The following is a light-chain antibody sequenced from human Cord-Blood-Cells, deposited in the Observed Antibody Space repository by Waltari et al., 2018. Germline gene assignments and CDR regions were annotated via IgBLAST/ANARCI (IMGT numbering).Light chain of an antibody. Sequence: QSALPQPRSVSGSPGQSVTISCTGTSSYVGGYNYVPWYQQHPGKAPKLMIYDVSKRPSGVPDRFSGSKSGNTASLTISGLQAEDEADYYCSSYTSSSTLVFGTGTKVTVL. V-gene: IGLV2-11*01. CDR2: DVS. CDR3: SSYTSSSTLV. CDR1: SSYVGGYNY. J-gene: IGLJ1*01.